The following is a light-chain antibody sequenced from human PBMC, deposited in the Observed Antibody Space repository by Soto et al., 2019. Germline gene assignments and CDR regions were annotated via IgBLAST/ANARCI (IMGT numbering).Light chain of an antibody. CDR2: LGS. CDR3: IQALQVPWT. CDR1: QSLLHSNGFNP. V-gene: IGKV2-28*01. J-gene: IGKJ1*01. Sequence: DIVMTQSPLSLPVTPGEPASISCRSSQSLLHSNGFNPLDWYLQKPGQSPQLLISLGSNRASGVPDRFSGSGSGTDFTLKISRVEAEDVGTYYCIQALQVPWTFGQGTKVDIK.